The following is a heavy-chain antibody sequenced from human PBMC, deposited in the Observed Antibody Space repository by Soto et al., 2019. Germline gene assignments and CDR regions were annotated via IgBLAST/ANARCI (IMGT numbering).Heavy chain of an antibody. CDR3: VRVASGTYNWFDP. Sequence: GGSLRLSCAASGFTFNNYWMHWVRQAPGKGLVWVSRINPDGRRINYADFVKGRFIITRDNAKNTAYLQMNSLGAEDTAVYYCVRVASGTYNWFDPWGQGALVTVSS. D-gene: IGHD1-26*01. CDR1: GFTFNNYW. CDR2: INPDGRRI. V-gene: IGHV3-74*01. J-gene: IGHJ5*02.